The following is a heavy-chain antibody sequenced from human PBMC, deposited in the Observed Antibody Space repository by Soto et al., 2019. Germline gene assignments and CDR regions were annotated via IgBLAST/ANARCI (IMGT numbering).Heavy chain of an antibody. J-gene: IGHJ1*01. Sequence: QVRLAESGGGVVQPGRSLRLSCGGSGFTFNVYGIHWVRQAPGRGLEWVAVISHDGKTEHYAESVKGRFTVSRDNSKNEVYLQMTGLTSDDTAVYMCAKDRVPEDGSGWSTFQHWGQGTPVIVSS. CDR3: AKDRVPEDGSGWSTFQH. CDR1: GFTFNVYG. D-gene: IGHD6-19*01. CDR2: ISHDGKTE. V-gene: IGHV3-30*18.